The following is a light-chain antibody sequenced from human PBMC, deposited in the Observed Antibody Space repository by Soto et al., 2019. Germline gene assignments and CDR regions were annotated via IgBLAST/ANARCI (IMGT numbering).Light chain of an antibody. CDR1: QSISSW. CDR2: DAS. V-gene: IGKV1-5*01. J-gene: IGKJ3*01. Sequence: DIQMTQSPSTLSQSVGDRATITCRASQSISSWLAWYQQKPGKAPKLLIYDASSLESGVPSRFSGSGSGTEFTLTISSLQPDDFATYYCQQYNSYSPPFTFGPGTKVDIK. CDR3: QQYNSYSPPFT.